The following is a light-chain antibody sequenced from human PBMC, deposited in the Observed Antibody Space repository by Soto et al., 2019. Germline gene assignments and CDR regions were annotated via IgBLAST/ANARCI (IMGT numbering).Light chain of an antibody. CDR1: SSDVGGYNY. CDR2: EVS. Sequence: QSALTQPPSASGSPGQSVTISCTGTSSDVGGYNYVSWYQQHPGKAPKLMIYEVSKRPSGVPDRFSGSKSGNTASLTVSGLQAEDEADDYCSSYAGSNTWVFGGGTKLTVL. CDR3: SSYAGSNTWV. V-gene: IGLV2-8*01. J-gene: IGLJ3*02.